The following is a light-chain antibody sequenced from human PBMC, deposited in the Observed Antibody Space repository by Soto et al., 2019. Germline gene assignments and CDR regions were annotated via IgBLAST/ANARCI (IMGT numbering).Light chain of an antibody. V-gene: IGKV3-15*01. CDR1: QSVSSN. CDR3: QQYNSWPS. J-gene: IGKJ1*01. Sequence: EIVMTQSPATLSVSPGERATLSCRASQSVSSNLAWYQQKPGQAPRLLIYGASTRATGIPARFSGRGSGTEFTLTISSLQSEDFAVYYCQQYNSWPSFGHGTKVEIK. CDR2: GAS.